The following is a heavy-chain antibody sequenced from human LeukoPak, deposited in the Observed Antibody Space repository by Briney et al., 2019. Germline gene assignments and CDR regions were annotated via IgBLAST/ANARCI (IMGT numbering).Heavy chain of an antibody. CDR1: GFIFINYE. J-gene: IGHJ4*02. V-gene: IGHV3-48*03. CDR2: ITSSGTTT. Sequence: GGSLRLSCAASGFIFINYEMNWVRQAPGKGLEWVSYITSSGTTTYYADSVKGRFTISRDNAKNSLYLQMHSLRDEDTAIYYCVRSRLGSPLVYWGQGTLVTVSS. D-gene: IGHD3-9*01. CDR3: VRSRLGSPLVY.